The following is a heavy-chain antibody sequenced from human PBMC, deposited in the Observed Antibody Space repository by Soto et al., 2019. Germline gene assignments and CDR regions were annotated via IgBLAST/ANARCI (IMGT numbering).Heavy chain of an antibody. CDR3: ARVVWGDYGSGSYRLYYYYGMDV. D-gene: IGHD3-10*01. J-gene: IGHJ6*02. CDR2: VSHSGNT. CDR1: GGSFTGHF. Sequence: PSETLSLTCTVSGGSFTGHFWSWVRQPPGKGLEWIGEVSHSGNTKYYPSLRSRVTLSVDSSKNQISLALTSVTAADTAVYYCARVVWGDYGSGSYRLYYYYGMDVWGQGTTVTVSS. V-gene: IGHV4-34*01.